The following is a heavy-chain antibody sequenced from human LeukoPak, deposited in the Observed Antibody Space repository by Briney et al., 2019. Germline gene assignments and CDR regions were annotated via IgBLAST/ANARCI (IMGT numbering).Heavy chain of an antibody. D-gene: IGHD3-22*01. CDR3: ARVFRALYGPYDSSGYGPKDYMDV. Sequence: ASVKVSCKASGYTFTGYYMHWVRQAPGQGLEWMGWINPNSGGTNYAQKFQGRVTMTRDTSISTAYMELSRLRSDDTAVYYCARVFRALYGPYDSSGYGPKDYMDVWGKGTTVTVSS. V-gene: IGHV1-2*02. CDR2: INPNSGGT. CDR1: GYTFTGYY. J-gene: IGHJ6*03.